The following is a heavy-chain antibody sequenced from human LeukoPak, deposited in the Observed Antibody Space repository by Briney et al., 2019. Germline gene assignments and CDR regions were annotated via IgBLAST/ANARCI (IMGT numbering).Heavy chain of an antibody. D-gene: IGHD4-23*01. CDR1: GGTFSSYA. V-gene: IGHV1-69*05. CDR2: IIPIFGTA. Sequence: SVKVSCKASGGTFSSYAISGVRQAPGQGLEWMGGIIPIFGTANYAQKFQGRVTITTDESTSTAYMELSSLRSEDTAVYYCARGGGNSGATSYYYYMDVWGKGTTVTVSS. J-gene: IGHJ6*03. CDR3: ARGGGNSGATSYYYYMDV.